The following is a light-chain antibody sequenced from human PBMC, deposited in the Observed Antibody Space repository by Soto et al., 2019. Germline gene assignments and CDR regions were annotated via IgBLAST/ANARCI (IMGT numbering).Light chain of an antibody. CDR1: QSLLHSNGYNY. CDR3: MQALQTPPT. CDR2: LGS. J-gene: IGKJ2*01. V-gene: IGKV2-28*01. Sequence: DIVVTQSPLSLPVTPGESASMSCRSSQSLLHSNGYNYLEWYLQKPGQSPQLLIHLGSNRASGVPDRFSGSGSGTVFTLKISRVEADDVGIYYCMQALQTPPTFGRGTKLEIK.